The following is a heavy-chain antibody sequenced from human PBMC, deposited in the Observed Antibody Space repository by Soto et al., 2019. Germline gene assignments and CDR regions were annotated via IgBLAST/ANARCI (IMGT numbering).Heavy chain of an antibody. CDR1: GYTFTSYA. D-gene: IGHD6-13*01. J-gene: IGHJ3*02. V-gene: IGHV1-18*01. CDR2: ISAYNGNT. CDR3: ARIPGYSRSEPIDDAFDI. Sequence: ASVKVSCKASGYTFTSYAISCVRQAPGQGLEWMGWISAYNGNTNYAQKFQGRVTITADKSTSTAYMELSSLRSEDTAVYYCARIPGYSRSEPIDDAFDIWGQGTMVTV.